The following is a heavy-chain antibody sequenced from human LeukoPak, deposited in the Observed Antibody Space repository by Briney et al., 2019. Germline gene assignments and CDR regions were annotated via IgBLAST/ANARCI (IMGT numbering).Heavy chain of an antibody. V-gene: IGHV4-59*08. J-gene: IGHJ4*02. CDR3: ARHQDDYVWGSYRFDY. Sequence: SETLSLTCGVSGGSISSYYWSWIRQPPGKGLEWIGYIYYSGSTNYNPSLKSRVTISVDTSKNQFSLKLSSVTAADTAVYYCARHQDDYVWGSYRFDYWGQGTLVTVSS. D-gene: IGHD3-16*02. CDR1: GGSISSYY. CDR2: IYYSGST.